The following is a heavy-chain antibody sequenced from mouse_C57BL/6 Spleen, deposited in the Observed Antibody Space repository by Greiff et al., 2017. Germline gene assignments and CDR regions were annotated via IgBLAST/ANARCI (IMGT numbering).Heavy chain of an antibody. CDR3: ARGDYGSSPSWFAY. CDR2: IHPNSGST. J-gene: IGHJ3*01. Sequence: VQLVESGAELVKPGASVKLSCKASGYTFTSYWMHWVKQRPGQGLEWIGMIHPNSGSTNYNEKFKSKATLTVDKSSSTAYMQLSSLTSEDSAVYYCARGDYGSSPSWFAYWGQGTLVTVSA. CDR1: GYTFTSYW. V-gene: IGHV1-64*01. D-gene: IGHD1-1*01.